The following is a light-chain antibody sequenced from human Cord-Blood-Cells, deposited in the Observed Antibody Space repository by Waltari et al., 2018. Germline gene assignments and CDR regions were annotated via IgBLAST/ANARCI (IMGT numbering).Light chain of an antibody. V-gene: IGLV9-49*01. CDR3: GADHGSGSNFVV. CDR2: VGTGGIVG. CDR1: SGYSNYK. J-gene: IGLJ3*02. Sequence: QPVLTQPPSASASLGASVTLTCTLSSGYSNYKVDWYPQTPGKGPRFVMRVGTGGIVGSKGDGIPDRFSVLGSGLNRYLTIKNIQEEDESDYHCGADHGSGSNFVVFGGGTKLTVL.